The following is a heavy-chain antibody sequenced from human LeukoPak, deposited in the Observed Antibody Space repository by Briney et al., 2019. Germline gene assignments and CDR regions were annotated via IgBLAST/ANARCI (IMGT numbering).Heavy chain of an antibody. CDR3: ARESSSWYETIDY. CDR2: INSDGSST. Sequence: GGSLRLSCAASGFTFSSYWMHWVRQAPGKGLVWVSRINSDGSSTSYADSVQGRFTISRDNAKNTLYLQMNSLRAEDTAVYYCARESSSWYETIDYWGQGTLVTVSS. V-gene: IGHV3-74*01. CDR1: GFTFSSYW. D-gene: IGHD6-13*01. J-gene: IGHJ4*02.